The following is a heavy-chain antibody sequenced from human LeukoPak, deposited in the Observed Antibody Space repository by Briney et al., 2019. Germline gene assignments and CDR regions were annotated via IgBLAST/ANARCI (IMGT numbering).Heavy chain of an antibody. CDR3: ARDLPSGSYFGGWFDP. Sequence: ASVKVSCKASGYTFTSYYMHWVRQAPGQGLEWMGIITPSGGSTSYAQKFQGRVTMTRETSTSTVYMELSSLRSEDTAVYYCARDLPSGSYFGGWFDPWGQGTLVTVSS. V-gene: IGHV1-46*01. CDR1: GYTFTSYY. CDR2: ITPSGGST. D-gene: IGHD1-26*01. J-gene: IGHJ5*02.